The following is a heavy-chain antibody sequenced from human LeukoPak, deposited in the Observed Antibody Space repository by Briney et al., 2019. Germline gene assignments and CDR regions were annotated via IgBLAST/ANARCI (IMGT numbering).Heavy chain of an antibody. D-gene: IGHD2-15*01. J-gene: IGHJ4*02. V-gene: IGHV1-46*01. CDR1: GYSFTTYY. Sequence: ASVKVSCKASGYSFTTYYMHWVRQAPGQGLEWMGIINPSGGSTSYAQKFQGRVTMTTDTSTSTVYMELSSLRSEDTAVYYCAREGGGSGARYDYWGQGTLVTVSS. CDR3: AREGGGSGARYDY. CDR2: INPSGGST.